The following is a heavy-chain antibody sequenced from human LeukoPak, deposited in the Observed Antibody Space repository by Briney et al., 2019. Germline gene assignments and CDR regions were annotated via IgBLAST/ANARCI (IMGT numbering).Heavy chain of an antibody. CDR2: INSDGSST. Sequence: GGSLRLSCAASGFTFSSYWMHWVRQAPGKGLAWVSRINSDGSSTSYADSVKGRFTISRDNAKNTLYLQMNSLRAEDTAVYYCARDASPYNWFDPWGQGTLVTVSS. CDR3: ARDASPYNWFDP. V-gene: IGHV3-74*01. CDR1: GFTFSSYW. J-gene: IGHJ5*02.